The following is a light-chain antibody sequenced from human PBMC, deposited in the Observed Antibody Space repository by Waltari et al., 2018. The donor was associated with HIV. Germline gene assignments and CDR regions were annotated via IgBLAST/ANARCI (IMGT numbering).Light chain of an antibody. V-gene: IGLV3-25*03. CDR1: ALPKQY. CDR3: QSADSSGTYPVV. Sequence: SYELTQPPSVSVSPGQTARIPCSGDALPKQYASWYQQKPGQAPVVVIYKDSERASGIPERFSGSSSGTTVTLTISGVQAEDEADYYCQSADSSGTYPVVFGGGTKLTVL. J-gene: IGLJ2*01. CDR2: KDS.